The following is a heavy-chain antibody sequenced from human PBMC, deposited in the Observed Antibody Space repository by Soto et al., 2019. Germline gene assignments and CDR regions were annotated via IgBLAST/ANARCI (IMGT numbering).Heavy chain of an antibody. D-gene: IGHD6-19*01. J-gene: IGHJ5*02. Sequence: QVQLQQWGAGLLKPSETLSITCAVYGGSFSGYYWSWIRQPPGKGLEWIGEINHSGSTHHNPSHNRPVTISVDTAKYQVSLKLSAVTAANTAVYYCARVVRDIAVAGSWFDPCGRGTLVTVSS. CDR2: INHSGST. V-gene: IGHV4-34*01. CDR3: ARVVRDIAVAGSWFDP. CDR1: GGSFSGYY.